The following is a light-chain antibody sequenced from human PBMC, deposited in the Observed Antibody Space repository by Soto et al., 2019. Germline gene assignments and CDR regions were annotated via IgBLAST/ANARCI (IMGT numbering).Light chain of an antibody. CDR2: DAS. CDR1: QSISSW. Sequence: DIQMTQSPSTLSASVGDRVTITCRASQSISSWLAWYQQKPGKAPKLLIYDASSLESGVPSRFSGSGSGTEFTLTISSLQPDDFATYDCQQDNSYSVTFGQGTKVEIK. CDR3: QQDNSYSVT. V-gene: IGKV1-5*01. J-gene: IGKJ1*01.